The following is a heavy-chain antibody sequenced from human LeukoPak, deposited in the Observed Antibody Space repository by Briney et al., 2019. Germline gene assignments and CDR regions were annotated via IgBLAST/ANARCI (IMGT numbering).Heavy chain of an antibody. CDR1: GFTFSSYA. CDR2: ISGSGGST. D-gene: IGHD6-19*01. V-gene: IGHV3-23*01. J-gene: IGHJ4*02. Sequence: GGSLRLSCEASGFTFSSYAMSWVRQAPGKGLEWVSAISGSGGSTYYADSVKGRFTISRDNSKNTLYLQMNSLRAEDTAVYYCAKGYSSGWSGFSAFDYWGQGTLVTVSS. CDR3: AKGYSSGWSGFSAFDY.